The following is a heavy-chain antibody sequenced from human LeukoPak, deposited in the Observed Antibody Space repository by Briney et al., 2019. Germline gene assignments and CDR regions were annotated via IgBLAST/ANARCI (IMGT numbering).Heavy chain of an antibody. CDR3: TRSVAGNDFLYYFDY. D-gene: IGHD6-19*01. V-gene: IGHV3-49*04. CDR1: GFIFGDYA. J-gene: IGHJ4*02. Sequence: PGGSLRLSCTASGFIFGDYAMSWVRQAPGKGLEWVGFIRSKAYGGTTEYAASVKGRFTISRDDSKSIAYLQMNSLKTEDTAVYYCTRSVAGNDFLYYFDYWGQGTLVTVSS. CDR2: IRSKAYGGTT.